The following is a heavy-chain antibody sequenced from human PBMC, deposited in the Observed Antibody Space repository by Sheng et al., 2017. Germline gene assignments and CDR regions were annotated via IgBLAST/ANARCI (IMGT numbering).Heavy chain of an antibody. J-gene: IGHJ4*02. D-gene: IGHD3-22*01. CDR3: AKTLYSERSGYSQPYFFDY. Sequence: EVYLLESGGGLVQPGGSLRLSCAASRFTFSSYTMSWVRQAPGKGLEWVAAITGSGISTYYADSVKGRCAISRDNSKNTLYLQINSLRAEDTAVYYCAKTLYSERSGYSQPYFFDYWGQGTLVTVSS. CDR2: ITGSGIST. CDR1: RFTFSSYT. V-gene: IGHV3-23*01.